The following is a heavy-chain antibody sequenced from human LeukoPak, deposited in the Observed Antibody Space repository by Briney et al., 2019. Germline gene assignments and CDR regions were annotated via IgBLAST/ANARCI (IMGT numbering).Heavy chain of an antibody. D-gene: IGHD3-3*01. CDR3: AKDRDLYDFWSGYPMDV. J-gene: IGHJ6*03. Sequence: GGSLRLSCAASGFTFSSYGMHWVRQAPGKGLEWVAFIRYDGSNKYYADSVKGRFTISRDNPKNTLYLQMNSLRAEDTAVYYCAKDRDLYDFWSGYPMDVWGKGTTVTVSS. V-gene: IGHV3-30*02. CDR2: IRYDGSNK. CDR1: GFTFSSYG.